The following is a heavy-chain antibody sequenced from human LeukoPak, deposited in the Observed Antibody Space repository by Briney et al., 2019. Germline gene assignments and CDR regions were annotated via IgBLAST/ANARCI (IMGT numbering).Heavy chain of an antibody. CDR2: IYYSGST. CDR3: ARDRDSSGYFFDY. D-gene: IGHD3-22*01. Sequence: PSQTLSLTCTVSGGSISSGGYYWSWIRQHPGKGLEWIGYIYYSGSTYYNPSLKSPVTISVDTSKNQFSLKLRSVTAADTAVYYCARDRDSSGYFFDYWGQGTLVTVSS. V-gene: IGHV4-31*01. CDR1: GGSISSGGYY. J-gene: IGHJ4*02.